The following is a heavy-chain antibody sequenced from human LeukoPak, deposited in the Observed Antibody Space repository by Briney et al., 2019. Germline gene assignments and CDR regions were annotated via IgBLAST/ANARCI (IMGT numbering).Heavy chain of an antibody. Sequence: SETLSLTCTVSGGSISNTRRTYYRGWIRQPPGKGLEWIGTIYYSGNTYYNPSLKSRVTISVDTSKNQFSLKLSSVTAADTAVYYCARDPGRSSNWYGFFQHWGQGTLVTVSS. CDR2: IYYSGNT. CDR1: GGSISNTRRTYY. V-gene: IGHV4-39*07. CDR3: ARDPGRSSNWYGFFQH. D-gene: IGHD6-13*01. J-gene: IGHJ1*01.